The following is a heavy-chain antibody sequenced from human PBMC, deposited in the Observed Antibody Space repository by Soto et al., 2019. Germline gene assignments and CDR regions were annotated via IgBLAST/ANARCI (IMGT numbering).Heavy chain of an antibody. D-gene: IGHD6-19*01. Sequence: QVQLVESGGGVVQPGRSLRLSCEASGFIFSDCGMHWVRQAPGKGLEWVGVISYDGINKYYADSMKGRFTISRDNSKNMVYLQLHTLRVEDTAVYYCTKDHSNTGWAFDHWGQGALVTVSS. CDR1: GFIFSDCG. J-gene: IGHJ4*02. V-gene: IGHV3-30*18. CDR2: ISYDGINK. CDR3: TKDHSNTGWAFDH.